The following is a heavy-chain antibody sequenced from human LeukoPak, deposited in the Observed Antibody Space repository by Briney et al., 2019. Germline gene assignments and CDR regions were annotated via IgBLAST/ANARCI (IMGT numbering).Heavy chain of an antibody. CDR1: GFTFSSYG. J-gene: IGHJ4*02. V-gene: IGHV3-23*01. CDR3: AKTTGGNAYDYIDY. D-gene: IGHD5-12*01. Sequence: GGSLRLSCAACGFTFSSYGMNWVRQAPGKGLEWVSATSGSGSSPNYSDSVKGRFTISRDNSKNTLYLQMNSLRAEDTAVYYCAKTTGGNAYDYIDYWGQGTLVTVSS. CDR2: TSGSGSSP.